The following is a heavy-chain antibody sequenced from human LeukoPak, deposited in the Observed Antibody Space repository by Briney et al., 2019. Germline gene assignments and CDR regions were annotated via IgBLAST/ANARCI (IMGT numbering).Heavy chain of an antibody. CDR3: TTRIFDLGDDAFDI. Sequence: GASVKVSCKASGYTFTSYDINWVRQATGQGLEWMGWMNPNSGNTGYAQKFQGRVTMTRNTSISTAYMELSSLSSEDTAVYYCTTRIFDLGDDAFDIWGQGTMVTVSS. CDR2: MNPNSGNT. D-gene: IGHD3-3*01. V-gene: IGHV1-8*01. CDR1: GYTFTSYD. J-gene: IGHJ3*02.